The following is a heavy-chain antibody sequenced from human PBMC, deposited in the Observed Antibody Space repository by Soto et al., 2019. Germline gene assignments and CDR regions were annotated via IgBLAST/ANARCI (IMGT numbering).Heavy chain of an antibody. V-gene: IGHV1-69*08. CDR2: IIPIIGII. CDR1: GGTFSTYT. Sequence: QVQLVQSGAEVKKPGSSVKVSCKASGGTFSTYTITWVRQACGQGLEWMGRIIPIIGIINYAQKFQGRVTITADKFTGTAYMELTRLRSDDTAVYYCAGDPDSHYNDSHASSYPWGQGTLVTVSS. J-gene: IGHJ5*02. CDR3: AGDPDSHYNDSHASSYP. D-gene: IGHD3-22*01.